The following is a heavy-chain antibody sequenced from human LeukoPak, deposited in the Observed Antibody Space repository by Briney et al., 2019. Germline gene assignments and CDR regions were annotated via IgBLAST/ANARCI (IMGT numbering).Heavy chain of an antibody. V-gene: IGHV4-39*07. CDR3: ARDTSARYSGYETDY. CDR1: GGFISSSCYD. J-gene: IGHJ4*02. CDR2: IYYSGST. D-gene: IGHD5-12*01. Sequence: SETLSLTCTVSGGFISSSCYDWGWIREPPGKGLEWIGSIYYSGSTYYNPSLKGRVTISVDTSKNQFSLKLSSVTAADTAVYYCARDTSARYSGYETDYWGQGTLVTVSS.